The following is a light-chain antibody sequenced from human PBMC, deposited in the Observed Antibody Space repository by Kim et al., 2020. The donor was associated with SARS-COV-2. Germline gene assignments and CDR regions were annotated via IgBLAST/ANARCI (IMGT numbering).Light chain of an antibody. CDR1: QIVIRW. Sequence: SVGHRVTLSSPTRQIVIRWLSWYQHKPGKAPNLRIYEESSLQSGVPARFSGSGSVTEFTLTISSLEPDDFAAYYCQQYDSFSSLTFGQGTKVDIK. J-gene: IGKJ1*01. V-gene: IGKV1-5*03. CDR3: QQYDSFSSLT. CDR2: EES.